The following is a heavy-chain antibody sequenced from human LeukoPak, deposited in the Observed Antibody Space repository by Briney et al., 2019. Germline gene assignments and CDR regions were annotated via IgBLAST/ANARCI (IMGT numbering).Heavy chain of an antibody. Sequence: ASVTVSCTVSGYTLTELSMHWVRQAPGKGLEWMGGFDPEDGETIYAQKFQGRVTMTEDTSTDTAYMELSSLRSEDTAVYYCATEGFRGRSTSSYGGENWFDPWGQGTLVTVSS. CDR2: FDPEDGET. V-gene: IGHV1-24*01. D-gene: IGHD2-2*01. J-gene: IGHJ5*02. CDR3: ATEGFRGRSTSSYGGENWFDP. CDR1: GYTLTELS.